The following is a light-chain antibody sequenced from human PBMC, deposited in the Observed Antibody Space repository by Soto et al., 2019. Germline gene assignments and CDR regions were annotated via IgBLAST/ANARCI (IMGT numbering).Light chain of an antibody. CDR3: QRYGNSPPWT. J-gene: IGKJ1*01. V-gene: IGKV3-20*01. CDR1: QSISSSY. Sequence: EIVLTQSPGTLSLSPGERATLSCRASQSISSSYLAWYQQKPGQAPRLLIYGASTRATGIPDRFSGSVSGTGFTLTINSLEPEDFAVYYCQRYGNSPPWTFGQGTKVEIK. CDR2: GAS.